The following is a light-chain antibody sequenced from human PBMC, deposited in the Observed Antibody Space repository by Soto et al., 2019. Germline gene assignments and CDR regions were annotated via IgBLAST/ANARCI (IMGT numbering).Light chain of an antibody. CDR2: DAS. Sequence: TVMTQSPAALSVSPGDRASLSCRASQSVGGNLAWYQLKPGQSPRLLIYDASTRATGIPDRFTGSGSGTEFTLTISSLQPDDFATYYCQHYNSYSEAFGQGTKVELK. J-gene: IGKJ1*01. CDR3: QHYNSYSEA. V-gene: IGKV3-15*01. CDR1: QSVGGN.